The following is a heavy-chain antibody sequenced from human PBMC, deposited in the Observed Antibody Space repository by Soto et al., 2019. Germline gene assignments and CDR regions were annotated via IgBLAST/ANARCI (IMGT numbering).Heavy chain of an antibody. V-gene: IGHV1-69*13. CDR1: GGTFSSYA. CDR2: IIPIFGTA. D-gene: IGHD3-3*01. Sequence: SVKVSCKASGGTFSSYAISWVRQAPGQGLEWMGGIIPIFGTANYAQKFQGRVTITADESTSTAYMELSSLRSEDTAVYYCARDLFTISGVVIIPYGMDVWGQGTTVTVSS. CDR3: ARDLFTISGVVIIPYGMDV. J-gene: IGHJ6*02.